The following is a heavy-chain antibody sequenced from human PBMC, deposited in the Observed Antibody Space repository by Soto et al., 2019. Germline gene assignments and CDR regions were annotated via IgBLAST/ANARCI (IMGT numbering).Heavy chain of an antibody. D-gene: IGHD3-16*01. J-gene: IGHJ4*02. V-gene: IGHV3-23*01. CDR1: GFTFSSYA. CDR3: AKDGGGGRGGFDY. CDR2: ISGDGGST. Sequence: EVQLLESGGGLVQPGGSLRLSCAASGFTFSSYAMSWVRQAPGKGLEWVSFISGDGGSTYYADAVKGRSTISRDNSKNTLYHQKMSLRAGDKAVEYCAKDGGGGRGGFDYWGQGTLVTVSS.